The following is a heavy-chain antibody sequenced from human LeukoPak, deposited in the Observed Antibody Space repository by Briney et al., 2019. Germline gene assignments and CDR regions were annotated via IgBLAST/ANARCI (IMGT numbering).Heavy chain of an antibody. J-gene: IGHJ4*02. Sequence: SETLSLTCTVSGGSISSYYWSWIRQPPGKGLEWIGSIYYSGSTYYNPSLKSRVTISVDTSKNQFSLKLSSVTAADTAVYYCARRYSSGWYGDTFDYWGQGTLVTVSS. V-gene: IGHV4-59*05. D-gene: IGHD6-19*01. CDR2: IYYSGST. CDR3: ARRYSSGWYGDTFDY. CDR1: GGSISSYY.